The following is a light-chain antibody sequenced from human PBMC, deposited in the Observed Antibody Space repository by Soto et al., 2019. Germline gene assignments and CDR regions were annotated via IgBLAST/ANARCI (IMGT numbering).Light chain of an antibody. V-gene: IGKV1-5*01. Sequence: DIHMTQSPSTLSASVGDRVTITCRASQSLNSLLAWYQQKPGRAPKLLIYDASTLESGVPSRFSGSGSGTEFTLTISSLQPEDFATYYCQQLNSYPTFGQRTRLEIK. J-gene: IGKJ5*01. CDR2: DAS. CDR3: QQLNSYPT. CDR1: QSLNSL.